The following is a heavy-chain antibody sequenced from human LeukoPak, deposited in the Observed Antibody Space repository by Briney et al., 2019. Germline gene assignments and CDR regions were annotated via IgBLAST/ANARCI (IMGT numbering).Heavy chain of an antibody. D-gene: IGHD1-26*01. CDR2: ISGSGGST. J-gene: IGHJ4*02. CDR3: AKDGELPYHFDY. Sequence: PGGSLRLSCAASGFTFSSYAMSWVRQAPGKGLEWVSAISGSGGSTYYADSVKGRFTISRDNSKNTLYLQMNSLRAEDTAVCYCAKDGELPYHFDYWGQGTLVTVSS. CDR1: GFTFSSYA. V-gene: IGHV3-23*01.